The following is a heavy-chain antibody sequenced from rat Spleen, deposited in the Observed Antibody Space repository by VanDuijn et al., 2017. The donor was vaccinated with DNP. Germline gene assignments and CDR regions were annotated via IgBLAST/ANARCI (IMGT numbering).Heavy chain of an antibody. D-gene: IGHD1-4*01. CDR2: IWNNGGT. J-gene: IGHJ3*01. V-gene: IGHV2-41*01. CDR1: GFSLTSNS. CDR3: ARDSTRVPFAY. Sequence: QVQLKESGPGLVQPSQTLSLTCTVAGFSLTSNSVHWVRQSPGKGLEWMGVIWNNGGTRYNSVLKSRLSIRKDTSKSQVLLKMDSLQTEDTAMYFCARDSTRVPFAYWGQGTLVTVSS.